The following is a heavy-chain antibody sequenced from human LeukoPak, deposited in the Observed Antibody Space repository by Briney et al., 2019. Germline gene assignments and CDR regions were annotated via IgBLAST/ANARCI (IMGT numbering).Heavy chain of an antibody. CDR2: IKSDGTGI. Sequence: PGGSLRLSCAASGFTFSDARMSWVRQAPGKGLMWVSRIKSDGTGITYTDSVEGRFTISRDNAKNTLYLQMNSLRDEDTAVYYCVRGQTIDYWGQGTLVTVSS. CDR3: VRGQTIDY. V-gene: IGHV3-74*01. D-gene: IGHD3-3*01. CDR1: GFTFSDAR. J-gene: IGHJ4*02.